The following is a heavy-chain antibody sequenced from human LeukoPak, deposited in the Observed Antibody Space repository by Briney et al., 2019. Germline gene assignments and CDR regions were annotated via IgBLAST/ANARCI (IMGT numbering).Heavy chain of an antibody. CDR1: GDSISSYY. V-gene: IGHV4-34*01. D-gene: IGHD1-26*01. Sequence: PSETLSLTCTVSGDSISSYYWSWIRQPPGKGLEWIGEINHSGSTNYNPSLKSRVTISVDTSKNQFSLKLSSVTAADTAVYYCARRRVGSRPFYYYYYMDVWGKGTTVTVSS. CDR3: ARRRVGSRPFYYYYYMDV. J-gene: IGHJ6*03. CDR2: INHSGST.